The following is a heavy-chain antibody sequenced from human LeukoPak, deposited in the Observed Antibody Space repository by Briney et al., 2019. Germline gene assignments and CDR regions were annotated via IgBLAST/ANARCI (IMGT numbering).Heavy chain of an antibody. Sequence: PGGSLRLSCAASGFTFTNFWMSWVRQAPWKGLEWVARIRSKADGETTNYPAPLKGRVTISRDDLKNTLYLQMNNLKIEDTAVYYCVTGSGGARLDYWGQGTLVTVSS. CDR3: VTGSGGARLDY. J-gene: IGHJ4*02. D-gene: IGHD3-10*01. CDR1: GFTFTNFW. V-gene: IGHV3-15*05. CDR2: IRSKADGETT.